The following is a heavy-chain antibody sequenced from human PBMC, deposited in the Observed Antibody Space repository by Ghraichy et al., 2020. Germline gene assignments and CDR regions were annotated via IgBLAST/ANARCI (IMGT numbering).Heavy chain of an antibody. V-gene: IGHV3-23*01. D-gene: IGHD3-10*01. Sequence: GASLRLSCAASGFTFSSYAMSWVRQAPGKGLEWVSAISGSGGSTYYADSVKGRFTISRDNSKNTLYLQINSLRAEDTAVYYCAKDEERLLWFGELYESPSVSQHWGQGTLVTVSS. CDR3: AKDEERLLWFGELYESPSVSQH. CDR2: ISGSGGST. CDR1: GFTFSSYA. J-gene: IGHJ1*01.